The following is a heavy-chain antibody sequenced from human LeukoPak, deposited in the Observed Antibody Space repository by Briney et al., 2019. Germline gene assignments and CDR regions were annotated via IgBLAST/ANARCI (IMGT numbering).Heavy chain of an antibody. CDR3: ARGGYGAHMG. CDR1: GFSFSSFW. D-gene: IGHD4-17*01. J-gene: IGHJ4*02. V-gene: IGHV3-74*01. Sequence: PGGSLRLSCAAPGFSFSSFWMHWVRQVPGKGLLWVSGINSDGRTTGYADSVKGRFTISRDNAKNTVDLQMNSLRAEDTAVYYCARGGYGAHMGWGQGTLVTVSS. CDR2: INSDGRTT.